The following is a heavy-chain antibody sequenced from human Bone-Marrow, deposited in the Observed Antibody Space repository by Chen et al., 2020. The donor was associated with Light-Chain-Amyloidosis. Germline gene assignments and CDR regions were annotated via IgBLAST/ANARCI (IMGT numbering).Heavy chain of an antibody. CDR2: INPNAGST. CDR3: AKDRCTSISCSDFDY. D-gene: IGHD2-2*01. CDR1: GYTFSNHY. V-gene: IGHV1-46*01. J-gene: IGHJ4*02. Sequence: QVQLVQSGAEVRKPGASVKVSCKASGYTFSNHYIHWVRQAPGQGLEWMGLINPNAGSTSYPQKFQDRLTMTRDTSTTTVSMSLSSLRSEDTAVYYCAKDRCTSISCSDFDYWGQGTLVTVSS.